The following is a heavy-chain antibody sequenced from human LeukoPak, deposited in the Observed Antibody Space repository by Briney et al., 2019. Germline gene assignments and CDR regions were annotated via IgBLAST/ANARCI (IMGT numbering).Heavy chain of an antibody. D-gene: IGHD6-13*01. V-gene: IGHV1-8*01. CDR1: EYTVTSYD. CDR2: MNPNSGNT. CDR3: ATTPAGIAAAVGGY. Sequence: ASVKGSCKASEYTVTSYDINFGGQATRQGLEWMGWMNPNSGNTGYAQKFQGRVTMTRNTSISTAYMELSSLRSEDTAVYYCATTPAGIAAAVGGYWGQGTLVTVSS. J-gene: IGHJ4*02.